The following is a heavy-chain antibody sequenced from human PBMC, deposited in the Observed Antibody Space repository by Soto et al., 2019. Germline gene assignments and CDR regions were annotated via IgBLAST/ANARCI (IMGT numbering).Heavy chain of an antibody. CDR3: ARVVGYSGYAIDY. J-gene: IGHJ4*02. CDR2: IKQDGSEK. Sequence: LRLSCAASGFTFSSYWMSWVRQAPGKGLEWVANIKQDGSEKYYVDSVKGRFTISRDNAKNSLYLQMNSLRAKDTAVYYCARVVGYSGYAIDYWGQGTLVTVSS. CDR1: GFTFSSYW. D-gene: IGHD5-12*01. V-gene: IGHV3-7*01.